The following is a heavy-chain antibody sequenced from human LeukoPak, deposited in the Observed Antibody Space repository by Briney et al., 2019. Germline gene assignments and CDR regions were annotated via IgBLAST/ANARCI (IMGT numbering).Heavy chain of an antibody. D-gene: IGHD1-7*01. Sequence: GGSLRLSCAASGFTFSTYAMSWVRQAPGKGLEWVSSISSSSSYIYYADSVKGRFTISRDNAKNSLYLQMNSLRAEDTAVYYCASGITGTPGAFDIWGQGTMVTVSS. CDR2: ISSSSSYI. CDR1: GFTFSTYA. CDR3: ASGITGTPGAFDI. V-gene: IGHV3-21*01. J-gene: IGHJ3*02.